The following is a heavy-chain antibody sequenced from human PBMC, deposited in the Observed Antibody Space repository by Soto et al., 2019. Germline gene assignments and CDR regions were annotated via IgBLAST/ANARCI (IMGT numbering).Heavy chain of an antibody. CDR2: IKQDGSEK. D-gene: IGHD2-8*01. Sequence: PGGSLRLSCAASGFTFSSYWMSWVRQAPGKGLEWVANIKQDGSEKYYVDSVKGRFTISRDNAKNSLYLQMNSLRAEDTAVYYCARDALDIVLMVYAIRRGYFDYWGQGTLVTVSS. V-gene: IGHV3-7*01. CDR1: GFTFSSYW. J-gene: IGHJ4*02. CDR3: ARDALDIVLMVYAIRRGYFDY.